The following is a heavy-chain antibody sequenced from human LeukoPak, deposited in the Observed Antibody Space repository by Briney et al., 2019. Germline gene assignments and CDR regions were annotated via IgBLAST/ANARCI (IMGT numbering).Heavy chain of an antibody. CDR2: IISSGSAI. J-gene: IGHJ3*02. CDR1: GFTFSSYA. Sequence: GSLRLSCAASGFTFSSYAMHWVRQAPGKGLEWVSYIISSGSAIYYADSVKGRFTISRDNAKNSLYLQMNSLRAEDTAVYYCARDPDYYDGSGYYYGAFDIWGQGTMVTVSS. D-gene: IGHD3-22*01. V-gene: IGHV3-48*01. CDR3: ARDPDYYDGSGYYYGAFDI.